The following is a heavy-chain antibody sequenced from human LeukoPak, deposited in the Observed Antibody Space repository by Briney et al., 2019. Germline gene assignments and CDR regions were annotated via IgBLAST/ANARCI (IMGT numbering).Heavy chain of an antibody. Sequence: GGSLRLSCAASGFTVSSNYMSWVRQAPGQGLEWVSVIYSGGSTYYADSVKGRFTISRDNSKNTLYLQMNSLRAEDTAVYYCARSDFGALLVDTAMDKYYYGMDVWGKGTTVTVSS. CDR1: GFTVSSNY. D-gene: IGHD5-18*01. V-gene: IGHV3-53*01. CDR3: ARSDFGALLVDTAMDKYYYGMDV. CDR2: IYSGGST. J-gene: IGHJ6*04.